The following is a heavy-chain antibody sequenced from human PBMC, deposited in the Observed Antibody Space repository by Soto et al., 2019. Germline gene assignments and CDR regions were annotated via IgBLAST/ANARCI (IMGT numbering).Heavy chain of an antibody. D-gene: IGHD1-1*01. CDR1: GHTLTELS. Sequence: QVQWVQSGAEVKKPGASVKVSCRISGHTLTELSVHWVRQAPGKGLEWMGGFDPEDGEIIHAQKFQGRVTMTEDTSADSAYMEVSSLTSEDTAVYYCVAWGTRWLQSPFDYWGQGTLVTVSS. CDR3: VAWGTRWLQSPFDY. V-gene: IGHV1-24*01. J-gene: IGHJ4*02. CDR2: FDPEDGEI.